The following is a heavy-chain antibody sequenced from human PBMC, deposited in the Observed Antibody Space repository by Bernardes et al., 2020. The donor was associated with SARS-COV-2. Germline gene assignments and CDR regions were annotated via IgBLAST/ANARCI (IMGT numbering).Heavy chain of an antibody. CDR3: AKDLEGLRSYYFDY. J-gene: IGHJ4*02. V-gene: IGHV3-23*01. D-gene: IGHD5-12*01. CDR1: GFNVSSNY. CDR2: ITASGAYT. Sequence: GGSLRLSCAASGFNVSSNYMNWVRQAPGKGLEWVSSITASGAYTYYADSVKGRFTISRDNSKKTLYLQMNSMRDEDTGVYYCAKDLEGLRSYYFDYWGQGTLVTVSS.